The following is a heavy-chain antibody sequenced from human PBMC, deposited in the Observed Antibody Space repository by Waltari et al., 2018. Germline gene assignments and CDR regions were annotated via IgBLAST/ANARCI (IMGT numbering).Heavy chain of an antibody. V-gene: IGHV1-69*05. CDR1: GGTFSSYA. D-gene: IGHD3-10*01. Sequence: QVQLVQSGAEVKKPGSSVKVSCKASGGTFSSYAISWVRQAPGQGLEWMGGIIPIFGTANYAQKFQGRVTITTDESTSTAYMELSSLRSEDTAVYYCARWYGEDYYYGMDVWGQGTTVTVSS. CDR3: ARWYGEDYYYGMDV. J-gene: IGHJ6*02. CDR2: IIPIFGTA.